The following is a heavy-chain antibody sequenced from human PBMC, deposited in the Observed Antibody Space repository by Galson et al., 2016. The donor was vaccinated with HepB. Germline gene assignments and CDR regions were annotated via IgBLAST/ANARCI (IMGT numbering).Heavy chain of an antibody. V-gene: IGHV3-23*01. CDR2: ISGGGTSR. CDR1: GFTFTSYG. J-gene: IGHJ4*02. Sequence: SLRLSCAASGFTFTSYGMSWVRQAPGRGLEWVSHISGGGTSRHYADSVKGRFTISRDNSRNTLYLQMNSLRAEDTAVYYCAKAATDRGATSLDSWGQGKMVTVSS. CDR3: AKAATDRGATSLDS. D-gene: IGHD1-26*01.